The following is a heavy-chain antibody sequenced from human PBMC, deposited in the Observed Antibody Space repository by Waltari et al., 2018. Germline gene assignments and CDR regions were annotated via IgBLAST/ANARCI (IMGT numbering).Heavy chain of an antibody. J-gene: IGHJ4*02. CDR1: GYTFTSYG. D-gene: IGHD3-22*01. V-gene: IGHV1-18*01. Sequence: VQLVQSGAEVKKPGASVKVSCKASGYTFTSYGISWVRQAPGQGLEWMGWISAYNGKTNYAQKLQGRVTMTTDTSTSTAYMELRSLRSDDTAVYYCARDLQTDYYDSSGPFDYWGQGTLVTVSS. CDR3: ARDLQTDYYDSSGPFDY. CDR2: ISAYNGKT.